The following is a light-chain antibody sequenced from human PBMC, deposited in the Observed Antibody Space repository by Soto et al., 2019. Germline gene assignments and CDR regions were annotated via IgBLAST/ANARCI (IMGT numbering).Light chain of an antibody. CDR3: QQYGSSRWT. CDR1: QSVSSSY. CDR2: GAS. J-gene: IGKJ1*01. V-gene: IGKV3-20*01. Sequence: EIVLTQSPGTLSLSPGERATLSCRASQSVSSSYFAWYQQKPGQAPRLLIYGASSRATDIPDRFSGSGSGTDFTLTISRLEPEDFAVYYCQQYGSSRWTFGQGTKVEIK.